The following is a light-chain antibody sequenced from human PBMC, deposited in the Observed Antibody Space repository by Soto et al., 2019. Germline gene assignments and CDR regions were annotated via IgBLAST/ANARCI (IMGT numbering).Light chain of an antibody. CDR1: QSVSSY. CDR2: DAS. CDR3: QQRSNWPPLT. V-gene: IGKV3-11*01. Sequence: EIVMTQSPATLSLSPVERANLSCISSQSVSSYLAWYQQKPGQAPRLLIYDASNRATGIPARFSGSGSGTDFTLTIRSLEPEDFAVYYCQQRSNWPPLTCGGGTKGDIK. J-gene: IGKJ4*01.